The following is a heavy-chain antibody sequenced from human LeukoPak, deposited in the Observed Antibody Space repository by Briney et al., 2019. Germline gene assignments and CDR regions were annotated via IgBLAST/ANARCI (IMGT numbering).Heavy chain of an antibody. CDR2: IYYSGST. V-gene: IGHV4-30-4*01. D-gene: IGHD3-3*01. CDR3: ARFLEWLLLDY. CDR1: GGSISSGDYY. J-gene: IGHJ4*02. Sequence: PSQTLSLTCTVSGGSISSGDYYWSWIRHPPGKGLEWIGYIYYSGSTYYNPSLKSRVTISVDTSKNQFSLKLSSVTAADTAVYYCARFLEWLLLDYWGQGTLVTVSS.